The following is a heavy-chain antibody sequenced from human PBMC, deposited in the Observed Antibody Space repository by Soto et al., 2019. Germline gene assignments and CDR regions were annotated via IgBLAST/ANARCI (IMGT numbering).Heavy chain of an antibody. CDR2: IYTSGST. J-gene: IGHJ6*02. D-gene: IGHD3-3*01. V-gene: IGHV4-4*07. Sequence: QVQLQESGPGMVKPSETLSLTCTVSGGSISRYYWSWIRQPAGKGLEWIGRIYTSGSTNYNTSLKSRVTISLDTSKNQFSLKLSSVNAADTAVYYCARSITIFGVAMDYYYYCIDVWGQGTTVTVSS. CDR1: GGSISRYY. CDR3: ARSITIFGVAMDYYYYCIDV.